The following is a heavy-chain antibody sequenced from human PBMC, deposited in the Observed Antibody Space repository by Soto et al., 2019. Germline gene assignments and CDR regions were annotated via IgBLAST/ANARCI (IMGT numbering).Heavy chain of an antibody. V-gene: IGHV4-59*01. D-gene: IGHD2-21*02. CDR1: GGSISGYY. Sequence: TETLSLTCTVSGGSISGYYWSWIRQPPGKGLEWIGNVYYSGGAKYNPSVKRRVSISVDTSKNQFSLNLSSVTAADTAVYYCTRDGDGRMTTNPYYYYGMDVWGPGITVTVSS. CDR3: TRDGDGRMTTNPYYYYGMDV. CDR2: VYYSGGA. J-gene: IGHJ6*02.